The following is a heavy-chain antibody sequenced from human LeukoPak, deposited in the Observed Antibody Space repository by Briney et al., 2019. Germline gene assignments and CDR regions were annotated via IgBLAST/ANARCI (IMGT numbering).Heavy chain of an antibody. D-gene: IGHD3-3*01. J-gene: IGHJ4*02. CDR3: ARDPGGTNVLRLLEWLFAFDY. Sequence: SVKVSCKASGGTFSSYAISWVRQAPGQGLEWMGGIIPIFGTANYAQKFQGRVTITADESTSTAYMELSSLRSEDTAVYYCARDPGGTNVLRLLEWLFAFDYWGQGTLVTVSS. V-gene: IGHV1-69*13. CDR1: GGTFSSYA. CDR2: IIPIFGTA.